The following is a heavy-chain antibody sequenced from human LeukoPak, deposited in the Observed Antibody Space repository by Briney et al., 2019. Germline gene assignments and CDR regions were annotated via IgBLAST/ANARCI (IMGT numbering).Heavy chain of an antibody. Sequence: SETLSLTCAVSGYSISSGYYWGWIRPPPGKGLEWIGSIYHSGSTYYNPSLKSRVTISVDTPKDQFSLKLSSVTAADTAVYYCARQGGYSYGYQSHWGQGTLVTVSS. V-gene: IGHV4-38-2*01. CDR3: ARQGGYSYGYQSH. CDR2: IYHSGST. D-gene: IGHD5-18*01. CDR1: GYSISSGYY. J-gene: IGHJ4*02.